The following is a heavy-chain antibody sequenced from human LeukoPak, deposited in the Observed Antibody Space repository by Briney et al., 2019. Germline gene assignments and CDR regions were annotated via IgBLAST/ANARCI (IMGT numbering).Heavy chain of an antibody. Sequence: PGGSLRLSCAASGFTFSTYAMSWVRQAPGKGLEWVSSVSGNGGTTYYSDSVKGRFIISRDNSKNTLYLQMNSLRAEDTAVYYCAKDAPGFLLLNYMDVWGKGTTVTVSS. J-gene: IGHJ6*03. D-gene: IGHD2-15*01. CDR1: GFTFSTYA. CDR3: AKDAPGFLLLNYMDV. CDR2: VSGNGGTT. V-gene: IGHV3-23*01.